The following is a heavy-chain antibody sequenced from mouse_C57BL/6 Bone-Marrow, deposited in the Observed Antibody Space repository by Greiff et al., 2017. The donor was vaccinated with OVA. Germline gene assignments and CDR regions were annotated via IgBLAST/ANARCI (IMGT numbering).Heavy chain of an antibody. J-gene: IGHJ4*01. CDR2: ISNGGCST. CDR1: GFTFSDYY. V-gene: IGHV5-12*01. D-gene: IGHD1-1*01. CDR3: ARRTTVVSYYYAMDY. Sequence: EVKLLESGGGLVQPGGSLKLSCAASGFTFSDYYMYWVRQTPEKRLEWVAYISNGGCSTYYPDTVKGRFTISRDNAKNTLYLQMSRLKSEDTAMYYCARRTTVVSYYYAMDYWGQGTSVTVSS.